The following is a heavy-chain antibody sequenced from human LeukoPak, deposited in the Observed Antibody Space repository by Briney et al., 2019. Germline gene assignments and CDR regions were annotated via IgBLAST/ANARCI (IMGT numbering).Heavy chain of an antibody. CDR2: INPSGGST. CDR1: GYTFTSYY. J-gene: IGHJ5*02. CDR3: ARDGSSSPRGCWFDP. V-gene: IGHV1-46*01. D-gene: IGHD6-6*01. Sequence: ASVKVSCKASGYTFTSYYMHWVRQAPGQGLEWMGIINPSGGSTSYAQKFQGRVTMTRDMSTSTVYMELSSLRSEDTAVYYCARDGSSSPRGCWFDPWGQGTLVTVSS.